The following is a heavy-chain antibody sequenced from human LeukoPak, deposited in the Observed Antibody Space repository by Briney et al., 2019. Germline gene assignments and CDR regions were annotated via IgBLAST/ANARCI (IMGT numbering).Heavy chain of an antibody. D-gene: IGHD2-2*01. V-gene: IGHV4-59*01. CDR1: GGSIISYY. CDR2: IYHTGTT. CDR3: ARVSGWCSSSTCYSFDY. J-gene: IGHJ4*02. Sequence: SETLSLTCSVSGGSIISYYWSWIRQPPGRGLEWIGYIYHTGTTNYNPSLKSRVTISVNTSTNQLSLRLNSVTAADTAVYYCARVSGWCSSSTCYSFDYWGQGSLVTVSS.